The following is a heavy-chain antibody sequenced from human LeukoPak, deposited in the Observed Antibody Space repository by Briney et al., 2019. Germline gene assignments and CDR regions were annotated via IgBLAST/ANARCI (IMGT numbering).Heavy chain of an antibody. CDR3: AREMATIRDAFDI. D-gene: IGHD5-24*01. Sequence: TSETLSLTCTVSGGSISSYYGSWIRQPPGKGLEWVGYIYYSGRTSTNYTPSLKSRVTISVDTSKNQFSLKLSSVTAADTAVYYCAREMATIRDAFDIWGQGTMVTVSS. V-gene: IGHV4-59*01. CDR1: GGSISSYY. J-gene: IGHJ3*02. CDR2: IYYSGRTST.